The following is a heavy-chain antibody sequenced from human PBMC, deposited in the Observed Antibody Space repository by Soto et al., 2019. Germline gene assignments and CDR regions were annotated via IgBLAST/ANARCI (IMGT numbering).Heavy chain of an antibody. J-gene: IGHJ6*02. CDR2: ISWNSGSI. CDR3: AKDPGYSGYDAQGDYYYYYGMDV. V-gene: IGHV3-9*01. D-gene: IGHD5-12*01. Sequence: EVQLVESGGGLVQPGRSLRLSCAASGFTFDDYAMHWVRQAPGKGLEWVSGISWNSGSIGYADSVKGRFTISRDNAKNSLYLQMNSLRAEDTALYYCAKDPGYSGYDAQGDYYYYYGMDVWGQGTTVTVSS. CDR1: GFTFDDYA.